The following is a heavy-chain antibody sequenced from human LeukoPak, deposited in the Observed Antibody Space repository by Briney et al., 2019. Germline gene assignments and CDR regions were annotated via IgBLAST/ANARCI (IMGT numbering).Heavy chain of an antibody. D-gene: IGHD4-11*01. Sequence: GGPLRLSCAASGFTFSSYAMNWVRQAPGKGLQWVSAISHNAGNTYYADSVKGRFTISRDNSKNTLYLQLNSLRAEDTAVYYCAKGDAAVTDYSGMDVWGQGTTVTVSS. J-gene: IGHJ6*02. CDR2: ISHNAGNT. CDR1: GFTFSSYA. CDR3: AKGDAAVTDYSGMDV. V-gene: IGHV3-23*01.